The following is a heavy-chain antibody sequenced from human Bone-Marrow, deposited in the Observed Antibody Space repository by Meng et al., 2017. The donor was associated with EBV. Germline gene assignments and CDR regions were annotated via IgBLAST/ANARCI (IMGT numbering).Heavy chain of an antibody. CDR3: ARVRSVATITLFDY. CDR1: GGSFSGYY. J-gene: IGHJ4*02. V-gene: IGHV4-34*01. CDR2: INHSGST. D-gene: IGHD5-24*01. Sequence: QVPLQRWGAGLLKPSETLYLTCAVDGGSFSGYYWSWIRQPPGKGLEWIGEINHSGSTNYNPSLKSRVTISVDTSKNQFSLKLSSVTAADTAVYYCARVRSVATITLFDYWGQGTLVTVSS.